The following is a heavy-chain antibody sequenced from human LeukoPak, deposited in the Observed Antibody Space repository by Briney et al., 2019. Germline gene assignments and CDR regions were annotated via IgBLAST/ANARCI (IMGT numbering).Heavy chain of an antibody. CDR3: AKDGDSSSSY. CDR2: IRYDGSNK. J-gene: IGHJ4*02. Sequence: GGSLRLSCAASGFTFSSYGMHWVRQAPGKGLEWVAFIRYDGSNKYYADSVKGRFTISRDNSKNTLYLQMNSLRAEDTAVCYCAKDGDSSSSYWGQGTLVTVSS. D-gene: IGHD6-6*01. CDR1: GFTFSSYG. V-gene: IGHV3-30*02.